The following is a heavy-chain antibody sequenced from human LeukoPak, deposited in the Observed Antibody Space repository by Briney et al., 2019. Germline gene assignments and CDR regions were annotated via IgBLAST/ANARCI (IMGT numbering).Heavy chain of an antibody. D-gene: IGHD5-18*01. CDR1: GFTFSRYV. Sequence: GGTLRLSCAASGFTFSRYVMNWGREAPGKGLEGVAVISYDESNKYYPLSVNGPFTISRDNSKNTLYLQMTSLRAYDTAVYYCAREGYSYGYRTGYFDYWGQGTLVTVSS. V-gene: IGHV3-30*04. J-gene: IGHJ4*02. CDR2: ISYDESNK. CDR3: AREGYSYGYRTGYFDY.